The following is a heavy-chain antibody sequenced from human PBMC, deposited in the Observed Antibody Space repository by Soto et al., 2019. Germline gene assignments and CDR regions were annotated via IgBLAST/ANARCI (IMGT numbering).Heavy chain of an antibody. V-gene: IGHV4-31*03. CDR2: IHHSGST. CDR3: VRGVLS. J-gene: IGHJ1*01. Sequence: QVQLQESGPGLVKASQTLSLTCNVSGGSISSGGYYWTWIRQHPGKGLEWIGNIHHSGSTYYNPSLKSRVSTSVDTPKNQFSLKLSSVTAADTAVYFCVRGVLSWGQGTLVTVSS. CDR1: GGSISSGGYY.